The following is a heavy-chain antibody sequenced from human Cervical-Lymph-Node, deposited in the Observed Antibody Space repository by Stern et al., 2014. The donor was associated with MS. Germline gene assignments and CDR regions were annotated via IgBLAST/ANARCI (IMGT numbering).Heavy chain of an antibody. D-gene: IGHD4-23*01. CDR1: GHSISSNYF. CDR2: INHSGRN. CDR3: ARVNSVLYYYFDY. J-gene: IGHJ4*02. Sequence: QVQLQESGPGLVKPSETLSLTCTVSGHSISSNYFWAWIRQPPGKGLECIGGINHSGRNYYNPSLKRRVTNLGDTAKNPLSLNPTSVTAADAAVYYCARVNSVLYYYFDYWGQGTQVTVSS. V-gene: IGHV4-38-2*02.